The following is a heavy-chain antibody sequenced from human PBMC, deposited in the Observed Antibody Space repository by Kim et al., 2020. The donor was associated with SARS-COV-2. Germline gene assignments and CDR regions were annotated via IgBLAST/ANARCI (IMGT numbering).Heavy chain of an antibody. CDR1: GGTFSSYA. D-gene: IGHD3-10*01. CDR3: ARGEVRGPMMNQFGYYYYYGMDV. J-gene: IGHJ6*02. V-gene: IGHV1-69*13. CDR2: IIPIFGTA. Sequence: SVKVSCKASGGTFSSYAISWVRQAPGQGLEWMGGIIPIFGTANYAQKFQGRVTITADESTSTAYMELSSLRSEDTAVYYCARGEVRGPMMNQFGYYYYYGMDVWGQGTTVTVSS.